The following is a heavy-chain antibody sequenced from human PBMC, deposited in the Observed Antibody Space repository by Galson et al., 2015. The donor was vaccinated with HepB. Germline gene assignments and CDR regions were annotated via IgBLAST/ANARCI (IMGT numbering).Heavy chain of an antibody. Sequence: SLRLSCAASGFTLSSYGMHWVRQAPGKGLEWVAAISLDGNNKWYVDSVKGRFTISRDNSKNTLYLEMNSLRTEDTAVYYCANGASEAAYDSLHIWGQGTMVTVSS. V-gene: IGHV3-30*18. J-gene: IGHJ3*02. CDR2: ISLDGNNK. CDR3: ANGASEAAYDSLHI. D-gene: IGHD3-22*01. CDR1: GFTLSSYG.